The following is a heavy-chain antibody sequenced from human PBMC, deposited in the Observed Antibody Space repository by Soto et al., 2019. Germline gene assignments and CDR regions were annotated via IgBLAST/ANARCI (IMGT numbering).Heavy chain of an antibody. CDR3: ATVPRRSRYFDY. Sequence: ASVKVSCKVSGYTLTELSMHWVRQAPGKGLEWMGGFDPEDGETIYAQKFQGRVTMTEDTSTDTAYMELSSLRSEDTAVYYCATVPRRSRYFDYSGQGPLVTVFS. V-gene: IGHV1-24*01. CDR1: GYTLTELS. CDR2: FDPEDGET. D-gene: IGHD6-6*01. J-gene: IGHJ4*02.